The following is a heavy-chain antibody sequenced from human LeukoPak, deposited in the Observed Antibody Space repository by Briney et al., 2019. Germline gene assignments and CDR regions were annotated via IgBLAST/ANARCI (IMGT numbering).Heavy chain of an antibody. CDR2: INPNSGGT. D-gene: IGHD5-18*01. V-gene: IGHV1-2*02. J-gene: IGHJ5*02. Sequence: ASVKVSCKASGYTFTGYYMHCVRQAPGQGLGWMGWINPNSGGTNYAQKFQGRVTMTRDTSISTAYMELSRLRSDDTAVYYCARGIFGYSYGFNWFDPWGQGTLVTVSS. CDR1: GYTFTGYY. CDR3: ARGIFGYSYGFNWFDP.